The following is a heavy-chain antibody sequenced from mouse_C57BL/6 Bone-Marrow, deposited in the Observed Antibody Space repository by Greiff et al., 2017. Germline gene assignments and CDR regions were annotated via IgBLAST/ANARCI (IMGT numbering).Heavy chain of an antibody. CDR3: AGSGYKRKSYYFDY. CDR1: GYTFTSYW. J-gene: IGHJ2*01. D-gene: IGHD1-1*01. V-gene: IGHV1-64*01. CDR2: IHPNSGST. Sequence: VQLQQPGAELVKPGASVKLSCKASGYTFTSYWMHWVKQRPGQGLEWIGMIHPNSGSTNYNEKFKSKATLTVDKSSSTAYMQLSSLTSEDSAVCSCAGSGYKRKSYYFDYWGQGTTLTVSS.